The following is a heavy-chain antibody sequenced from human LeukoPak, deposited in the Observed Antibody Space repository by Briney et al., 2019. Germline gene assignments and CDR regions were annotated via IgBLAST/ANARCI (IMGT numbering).Heavy chain of an antibody. CDR2: MNPNSGNT. CDR3: ARGYSPSIRTTGNDY. J-gene: IGHJ4*02. D-gene: IGHD1-1*01. Sequence: GASVKVSCKASGYTFTSHDINWVRHATGQGLEWMGWMNPNSGNTGYAQKFQGRVTMTRDTSINTAYLELYSLRSEDTAVYYCARGYSPSIRTTGNDYWGQGTLVTVSS. CDR1: GYTFTSHD. V-gene: IGHV1-8*01.